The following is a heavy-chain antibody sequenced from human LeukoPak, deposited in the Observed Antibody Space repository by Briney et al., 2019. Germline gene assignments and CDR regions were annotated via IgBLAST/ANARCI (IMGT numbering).Heavy chain of an antibody. D-gene: IGHD2-2*02. Sequence: ASVKVSCKASGYTFTGYYMHWVRQAPGQGLEWMGWINPNSGDTNYAQKFQGRVTMTRDTSISTAYMGLSRLRSDDAAVYYCARGGRGYCSSTSCHTGYYYYMDVWGKGTTVTVSS. V-gene: IGHV1-2*02. CDR3: ARGGRGYCSSTSCHTGYYYYMDV. J-gene: IGHJ6*03. CDR1: GYTFTGYY. CDR2: INPNSGDT.